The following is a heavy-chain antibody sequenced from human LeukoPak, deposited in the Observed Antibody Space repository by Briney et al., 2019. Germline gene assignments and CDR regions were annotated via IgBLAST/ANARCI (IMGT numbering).Heavy chain of an antibody. CDR2: ISTSGGST. J-gene: IGHJ4*02. Sequence: GGSLRLSCAASGFTFSSYAMSWVRQTPGKGLEWVSGISTSGGSTSYADSVKGRFTISRDNPRNTLYMQMNSLRDEDTAVYYCAIMHRYYDGSGYWVQWGQGTQVTVSS. D-gene: IGHD3-22*01. CDR1: GFTFSSYA. CDR3: AIMHRYYDGSGYWVQ. V-gene: IGHV3-23*01.